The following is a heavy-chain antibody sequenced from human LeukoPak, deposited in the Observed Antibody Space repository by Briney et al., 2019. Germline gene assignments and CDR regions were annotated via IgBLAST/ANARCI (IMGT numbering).Heavy chain of an antibody. CDR1: GYSISSGYY. V-gene: IGHV4-38-2*01. Sequence: KPSETLSLTCDVSGYSISSGYYWGWIRQPPGKGLEWIGNIYYSDSTYYNPSLRGRATISVDTSKNQFSLKLTSVTAADTAVYYCARHGPRGLRYFAWLLDYWGQGTLVTVSS. D-gene: IGHD3-9*01. J-gene: IGHJ4*02. CDR2: IYYSDST. CDR3: ARHGPRGLRYFAWLLDY.